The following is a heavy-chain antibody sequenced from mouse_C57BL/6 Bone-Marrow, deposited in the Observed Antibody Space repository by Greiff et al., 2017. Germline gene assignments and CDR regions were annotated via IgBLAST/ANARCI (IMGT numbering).Heavy chain of an antibody. D-gene: IGHD2-4*01. V-gene: IGHV1-15*01. CDR1: GYTFTDYE. CDR2: IDPETGGT. J-gene: IGHJ3*01. Sequence: ESGAELVRPGASVTLSCKASGYTFTDYEMHWVKQTPVHGLEWIGAIDPETGGTAYNQKFKGKAILTADKSSSTAYMELRSLTSEDSAVYYCTRGDYDYAWFAYWGQGTLVTVSA. CDR3: TRGDYDYAWFAY.